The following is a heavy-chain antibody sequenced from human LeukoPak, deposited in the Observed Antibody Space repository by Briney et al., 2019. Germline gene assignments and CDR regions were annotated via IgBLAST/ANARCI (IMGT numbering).Heavy chain of an antibody. J-gene: IGHJ6*03. CDR2: IYPGDSDT. V-gene: IGHV5-51*01. CDR1: GYSFTSYW. Sequence: GESLKISCKGSGYSFTSYWIGWVRQMPGEGLEWMGIIYPGDSDTRYSPSFQGQVTISADKSISTAYLQWSSLKASDTAMYYCARLNTAMARYYYYYYYMDVWGKGTTVTVSS. D-gene: IGHD5-18*01. CDR3: ARLNTAMARYYYYYYYMDV.